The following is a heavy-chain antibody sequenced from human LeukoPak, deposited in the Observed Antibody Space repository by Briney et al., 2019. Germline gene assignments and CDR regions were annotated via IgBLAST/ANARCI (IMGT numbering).Heavy chain of an antibody. J-gene: IGHJ4*02. V-gene: IGHV3-30*02. CDR3: GRVSNSGYHSGGPKY. D-gene: IGHD5-12*01. Sequence: GGSLRLSCAASGFALSSYVMHWVRQATAKGLEWVAFVRLDGSNQYYVDSVKGRFTITRDTSKKTLFLQMKSLRVEDTAVYSCGRVSNSGYHSGGPKYWGLGTLVTVSS. CDR2: VRLDGSNQ. CDR1: GFALSSYV.